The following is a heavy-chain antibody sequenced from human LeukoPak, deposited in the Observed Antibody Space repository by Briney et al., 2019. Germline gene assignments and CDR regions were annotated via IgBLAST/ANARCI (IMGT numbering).Heavy chain of an antibody. J-gene: IGHJ3*02. D-gene: IGHD2-2*01. Sequence: ASVKVSCKASGYTFTSYGISWVRQAPGQGLEWMGGIIPIFGTANYAQKFQGRVTITTDESTSTAYMELSSLRSEDTAVYYCARPGGYQLPNDAFDIWGQGTMVTVSS. CDR2: IIPIFGTA. CDR3: ARPGGYQLPNDAFDI. V-gene: IGHV1-69*05. CDR1: GYTFTSYG.